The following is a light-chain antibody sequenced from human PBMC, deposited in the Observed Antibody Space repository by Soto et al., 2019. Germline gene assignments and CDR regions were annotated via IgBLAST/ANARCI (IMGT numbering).Light chain of an antibody. J-gene: IGKJ1*01. CDR1: QSINSF. CDR3: QQYGSSPWT. V-gene: IGKV3-20*01. Sequence: EILRTQSPATLSVSPGEGATLSCRASQSINSFLAWYQQRRGQAPRLLIYGASSRATGIPDRFSGSGSGTDFTLTISRLEPEDFAVYYCQQYGSSPWTFGQGTKVEIK. CDR2: GAS.